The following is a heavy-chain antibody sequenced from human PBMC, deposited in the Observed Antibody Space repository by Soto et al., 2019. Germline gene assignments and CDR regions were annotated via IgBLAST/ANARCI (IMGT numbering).Heavy chain of an antibody. J-gene: IGHJ6*02. V-gene: IGHV3-74*01. CDR2: INSDGSST. Sequence: EVQLVESGGGLVQPGGSLRLSCAASGFTFSSYWMHWVRQAPGKGLVWVSRINSDGSSTSYADSVKGRFTISRDTAKNTLYLQMNSLRAEDTAVYYCATPAAEDYYYYGMDVWGQGTTVTVSS. CDR3: ATPAAEDYYYYGMDV. CDR1: GFTFSSYW. D-gene: IGHD2-2*01.